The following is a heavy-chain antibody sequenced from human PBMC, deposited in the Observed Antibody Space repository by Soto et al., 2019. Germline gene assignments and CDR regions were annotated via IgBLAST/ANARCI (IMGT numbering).Heavy chain of an antibody. V-gene: IGHV3-30*18. CDR1: GFTFSSYG. Sequence: QVQLVESGGGVVQPGRSLRLSCAASGFTFSSYGMHWVRQAPGKGLEWVAVISYDGSNKYYADSVKGRFTISRDNSKNTLYLQMNSLRAEDTAVYYCAKAFTGGLRLGELSLMDYWGQGTLVTVSS. J-gene: IGHJ4*02. CDR3: AKAFTGGLRLGELSLMDY. CDR2: ISYDGSNK. D-gene: IGHD3-16*02.